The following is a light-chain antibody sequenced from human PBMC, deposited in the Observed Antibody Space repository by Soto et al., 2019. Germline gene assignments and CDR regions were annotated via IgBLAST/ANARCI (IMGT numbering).Light chain of an antibody. J-gene: IGKJ5*01. Sequence: VMTQSPATLSLSPGESATLSCRASQSVSSNFAWYQQNTGQAPRLLIYGESSRATGIPDRFSGSGSGTDFNLTISRLEPEDFAVYYCQKYGSSPITFGQGTRLEI. CDR2: GES. CDR1: QSVSSN. V-gene: IGKV3-20*01. CDR3: QKYGSSPIT.